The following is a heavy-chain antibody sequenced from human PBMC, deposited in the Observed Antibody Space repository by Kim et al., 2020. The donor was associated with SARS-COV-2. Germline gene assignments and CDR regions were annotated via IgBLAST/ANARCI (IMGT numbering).Heavy chain of an antibody. CDR3: ARTPLRYFDWLFTWFDP. J-gene: IGHJ5*02. V-gene: IGHV4-39*01. CDR2: IYYSGST. CDR1: GGSISSSSYY. D-gene: IGHD3-9*01. Sequence: SETLSLTCTVSGGSISSSSYYWGWIRQPPGKGLEWIGSIYYSGSTYYNPSLKSRVTISVDTSKNQFSLKLSSVTAADTAVYYCARTPLRYFDWLFTWFDPWGQGTLVTVSS.